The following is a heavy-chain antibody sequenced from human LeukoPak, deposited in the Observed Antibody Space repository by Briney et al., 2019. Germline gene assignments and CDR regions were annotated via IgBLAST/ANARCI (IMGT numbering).Heavy chain of an antibody. CDR1: GSTFSSYG. CDR2: IWYDGSNK. CDR3: ARVFIPYDSSGYNWFDP. J-gene: IGHJ5*02. Sequence: GGSLRLSCAASGSTFSSYGMHWVRQAPGKGLEWVAVIWYDGSNKYYADSVKGRFTISRDNSKNTLYLQMNSLRAEDTAVYYCARVFIPYDSSGYNWFDPWGQGTLVTVSS. D-gene: IGHD3-22*01. V-gene: IGHV3-33*01.